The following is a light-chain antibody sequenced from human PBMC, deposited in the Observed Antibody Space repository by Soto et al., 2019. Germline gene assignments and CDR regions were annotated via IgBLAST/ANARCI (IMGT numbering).Light chain of an antibody. CDR1: QSVSSN. CDR2: GAS. Sequence: EIVMTQSPATLSVSPGERATLSGRASQSVSSNLAWYQQRPGQAPRLLIYGASTRATGLPARFSGSGSGTEFTLTISSLQSEDYAIYYCQQYNNWPPKFTFGPGTKVDIK. J-gene: IGKJ3*01. CDR3: QQYNNWPPKFT. V-gene: IGKV3-15*01.